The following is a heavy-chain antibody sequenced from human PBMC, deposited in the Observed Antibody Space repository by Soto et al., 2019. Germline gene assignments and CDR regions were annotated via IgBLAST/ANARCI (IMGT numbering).Heavy chain of an antibody. CDR1: GYTFTDYG. D-gene: IGHD6-19*01. CDR3: ARDLPFDSSGRYYYFDY. Sequence: GASVKVSCKASGYTFTDYGFSWVRQAPGQGLEWMGWVSGYNGDTNYAQNLQGRVTMTTDKSTSTAYMQLRSLRSDDTAVYYCARDLPFDSSGRYYYFDYWGQGTLVTVSS. V-gene: IGHV1-18*01. CDR2: VSGYNGDT. J-gene: IGHJ4*02.